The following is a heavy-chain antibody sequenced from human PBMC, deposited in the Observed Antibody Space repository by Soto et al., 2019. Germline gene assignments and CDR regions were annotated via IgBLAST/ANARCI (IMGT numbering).Heavy chain of an antibody. D-gene: IGHD3-10*01. CDR2: ISGSGGIT. CDR1: GFTFSSYA. Sequence: EVPLLESGGDLVQPGGSLRLSCAASGFTFSSYAMSWVRQAPGKGLEWVSAISGSGGITYYVDSVKGRFTISRDNSKSTLYLQMNSLRAEDTAIYYCAKGVGLIYYYGMDVWGQGTTVTVSS. CDR3: AKGVGLIYYYGMDV. J-gene: IGHJ6*02. V-gene: IGHV3-23*01.